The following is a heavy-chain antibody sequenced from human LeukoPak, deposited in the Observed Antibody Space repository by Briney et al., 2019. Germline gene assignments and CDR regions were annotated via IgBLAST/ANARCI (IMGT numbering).Heavy chain of an antibody. CDR2: ISAYNGNT. J-gene: IGHJ6*03. D-gene: IGHD2-2*02. V-gene: IGHV1-18*01. CDR1: GYTFTSYG. CDR3: ARDKYCSSTSCYSGFYYYYYMDV. Sequence: ASVKVSCKASGYTFTSYGISWVRQAPGQGLEWMGWISAYNGNTSYAQKLQGRVTMTTDTSTSTAYMELRSLRSDDTAVYYCARDKYCSSTSCYSGFYYYYYMDVWGKGTTVTVSS.